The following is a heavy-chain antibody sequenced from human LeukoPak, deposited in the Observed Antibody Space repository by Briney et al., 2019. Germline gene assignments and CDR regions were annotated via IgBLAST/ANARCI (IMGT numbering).Heavy chain of an antibody. CDR3: ARDTYSSSWYWYGMDV. J-gene: IGHJ6*02. CDR1: GYTFTSSG. D-gene: IGHD6-13*01. CDR2: INTNTGNP. V-gene: IGHV7-4-1*02. Sequence: ASVKVSCKASGYTFTSSGVSWVRQAPGQGLEWMGWINTNTGNPTYAQGFTGRFVFSLDTSVSTAYLQISSLKAEDTAVYYCARDTYSSSWYWYGMDVWGQGTTVTVSS.